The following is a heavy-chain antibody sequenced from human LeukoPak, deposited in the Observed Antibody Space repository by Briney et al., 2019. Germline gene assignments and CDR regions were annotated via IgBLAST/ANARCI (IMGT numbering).Heavy chain of an antibody. CDR1: GFTFSSYG. CDR2: IWYDGSNK. V-gene: IGHV3-33*06. J-gene: IGHJ4*02. Sequence: GRSLRLSCAASGFTFSSYGMHWVRQAPGKGLEWVAVIWYDGSNKYYADSVKGRFTISRDNSKNTLYLQMNSLRAEDTAVYYCAKDFHGGNAGWFYFDYWGQGTLVTISS. D-gene: IGHD4-23*01. CDR3: AKDFHGGNAGWFYFDY.